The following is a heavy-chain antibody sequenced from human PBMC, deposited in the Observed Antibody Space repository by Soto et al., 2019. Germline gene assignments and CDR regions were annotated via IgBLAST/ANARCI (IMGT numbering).Heavy chain of an antibody. CDR2: ISGDGSNK. D-gene: IGHD3-16*01. V-gene: IGHV3-30-3*01. CDR3: VRTRFMSAPNNWFDP. J-gene: IGHJ5*02. CDR1: GFTFTNYA. Sequence: PGQALTISCAASGFTFTNYAIHWVRQAPGKGLEWVALISGDGSNKDFADSVKGRFTISRDNSKNTLWLQINSLRDEDTAVYFCVRTRFMSAPNNWFDPWGQGTLVTVSS.